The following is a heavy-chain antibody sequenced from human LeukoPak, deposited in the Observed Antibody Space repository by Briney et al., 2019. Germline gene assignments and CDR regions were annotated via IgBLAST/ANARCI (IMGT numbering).Heavy chain of an antibody. D-gene: IGHD1-26*01. CDR3: ASIGAANFDY. CDR2: IYYSGST. CDR1: GGSISSGGFY. J-gene: IGHJ4*02. V-gene: IGHV4-31*03. Sequence: SQTLSLTCTVSGGSISSGGFYWSWIRQHPGKGLEWIGYIYYSGSTYYNPSLKSRVTISVDKSKNQFSLKLSSVTAADTAVYYCASIGAANFDYWGQGTLVTVSS.